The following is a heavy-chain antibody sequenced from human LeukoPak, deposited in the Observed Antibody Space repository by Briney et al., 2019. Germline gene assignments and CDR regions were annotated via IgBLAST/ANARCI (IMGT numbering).Heavy chain of an antibody. D-gene: IGHD5-18*01. V-gene: IGHV3-43*01. Sequence: GGSLRLSCATSVFNFDRYTIHWVRQAPGKGLEWVSLAGWAGGTTFYSDSVRGRFTISRDSGRKSVYLQMNSLTTDDTAFYFCAKELDTLFFDYWGQGALVTVSS. CDR2: AGWAGGTT. CDR3: AKELDTLFFDY. CDR1: VFNFDRYT. J-gene: IGHJ4*02.